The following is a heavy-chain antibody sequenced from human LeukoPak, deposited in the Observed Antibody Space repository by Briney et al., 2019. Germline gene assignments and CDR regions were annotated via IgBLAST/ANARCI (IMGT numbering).Heavy chain of an antibody. Sequence: GGSLRLSCAASGFTFSSYAMSWVRQAPGKGLEWVSAISGSGGSTYYADSVKGRFTISRDNSKNTLYLQMNRLRAEDTAVYYCAKDRGYSGYDLTHFDYWGQGTLVTVSS. V-gene: IGHV3-23*01. J-gene: IGHJ4*02. CDR1: GFTFSSYA. CDR2: ISGSGGST. D-gene: IGHD5-12*01. CDR3: AKDRGYSGYDLTHFDY.